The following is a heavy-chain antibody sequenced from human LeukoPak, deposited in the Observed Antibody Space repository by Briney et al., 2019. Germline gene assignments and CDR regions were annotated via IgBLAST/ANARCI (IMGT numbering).Heavy chain of an antibody. J-gene: IGHJ4*02. CDR3: ARMGSGHDWSLFDY. Sequence: GGSLRLSCAASGFTFSNYWMSWVHQAPGKGPEWVANIKQDGSEQYYVDSVKGRFTISRDNAKNSLYLQMNSLRDEDTAVYYCARMGSGHDWSLFDYWGQGTLVTVSS. V-gene: IGHV3-7*03. D-gene: IGHD5-12*01. CDR2: IKQDGSEQ. CDR1: GFTFSNYW.